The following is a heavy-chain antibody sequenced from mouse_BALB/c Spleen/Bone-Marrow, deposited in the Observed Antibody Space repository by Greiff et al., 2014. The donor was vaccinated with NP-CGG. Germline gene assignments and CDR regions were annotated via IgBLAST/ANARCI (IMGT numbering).Heavy chain of an antibody. CDR1: GYSITSDYA. Sequence: DVKLQEPGPGLVKPSQSLSLTCTVTGYSITSDYAWNWIRQFPGNKLEWMGYISYSGSTSYNPSLKSRISITRDTSKNQFFLQLNSVTTEDTATYYCARYDYDVGYFDYWGQGTTLTVS. V-gene: IGHV3-2*02. CDR2: ISYSGST. J-gene: IGHJ2*01. D-gene: IGHD2-4*01. CDR3: ARYDYDVGYFDY.